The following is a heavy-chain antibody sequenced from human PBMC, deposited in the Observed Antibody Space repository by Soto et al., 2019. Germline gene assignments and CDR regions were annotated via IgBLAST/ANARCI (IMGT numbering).Heavy chain of an antibody. Sequence: GGSLRLSCAASGFTFSSYSMNWVRQAPGKGLEWVSSISSGSSYIYYADSVKGRFTISRDNAKNSLYLQMNSLRAEDTAVYYCARADCSSTSCYNYYYYYMDVWGKGTTVTVSS. V-gene: IGHV3-21*01. J-gene: IGHJ6*03. CDR3: ARADCSSTSCYNYYYYYMDV. CDR1: GFTFSSYS. D-gene: IGHD2-2*02. CDR2: ISSGSSYI.